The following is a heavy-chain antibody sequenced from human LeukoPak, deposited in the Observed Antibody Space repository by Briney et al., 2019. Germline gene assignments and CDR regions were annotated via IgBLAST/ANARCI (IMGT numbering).Heavy chain of an antibody. CDR1: GFTFSVYS. Sequence: PGGSLRLSCAASGFTFSVYSMDWVRQAPGKGLEWVSYIGGRSRTIYYADSVKGRFTISRDNAKNSLYLQINSLRAEDTAVYYCARLTGTTEFDSWGQGALVTVSS. CDR3: ARLTGTTEFDS. V-gene: IGHV3-48*04. J-gene: IGHJ4*02. D-gene: IGHD1-20*01. CDR2: IGGRSRTI.